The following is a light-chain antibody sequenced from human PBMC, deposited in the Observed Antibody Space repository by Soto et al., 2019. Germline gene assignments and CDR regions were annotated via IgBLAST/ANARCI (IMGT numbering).Light chain of an antibody. CDR3: ASYTRTNSLI. J-gene: IGLJ2*01. CDR1: SNDVGGYNF. V-gene: IGLV2-14*01. Sequence: QSVLTQPASVSGSPGQSITISCTGSSNDVGGYNFVSWYQQHPGKAPKLLIYEVTNRPSGISDRFSGSRSGNTASLTVSGLQPEDEADYYCASYTRTNSLIFGGGTKLTVL. CDR2: EVT.